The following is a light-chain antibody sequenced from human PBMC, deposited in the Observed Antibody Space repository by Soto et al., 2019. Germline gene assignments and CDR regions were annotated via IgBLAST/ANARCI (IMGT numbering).Light chain of an antibody. CDR1: QSVNSDY. CDR2: GAS. V-gene: IGKV3-20*01. J-gene: IGKJ3*01. Sequence: EIVLTQSPGTLSLSPGERATLSCRATQSVNSDYLAWYQQRPGQAPRLLMHGASSRATGIPDRFSGSGSGAYFTLTSSRLEPEDFAVYYCYHYAYSQFAFGPGTKVDIK. CDR3: YHYAYSQFA.